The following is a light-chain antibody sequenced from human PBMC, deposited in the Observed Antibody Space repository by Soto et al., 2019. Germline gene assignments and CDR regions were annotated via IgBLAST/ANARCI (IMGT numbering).Light chain of an antibody. V-gene: IGLV2-11*01. Sequence: QSALTQPRSVSGSPGQSVTISCTGTSSDVGGYNYVSWYQQYPGKVPKLMIYDVNQRPSGIPDRFTGSKSGNTASLTISGLQTEDEADYYCCSYAGGYTFGXXXGGTKXTVL. J-gene: IGLJ2*01. CDR3: CSYAGGYTFGX. CDR2: DVN. CDR1: SSDVGGYNY.